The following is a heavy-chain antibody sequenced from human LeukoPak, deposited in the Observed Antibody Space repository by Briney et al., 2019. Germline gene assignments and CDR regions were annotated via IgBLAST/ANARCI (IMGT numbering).Heavy chain of an antibody. Sequence: KAGGSLRLSCAASGFTFSSYSMNWVRQAPGKGLEWVSSISSSSSYIYYADSVKGRFTISRDNAKNSLYLQMNSLRAEDTAVYYCARRYYDSSGASYYYYYMDVWGKGTTVTVSS. CDR3: ARRYYDSSGASYYYYYMDV. CDR2: ISSSSSYI. D-gene: IGHD3-22*01. CDR1: GFTFSSYS. V-gene: IGHV3-21*01. J-gene: IGHJ6*03.